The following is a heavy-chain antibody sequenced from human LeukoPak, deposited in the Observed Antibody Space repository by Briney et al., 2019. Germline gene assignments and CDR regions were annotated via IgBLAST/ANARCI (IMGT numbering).Heavy chain of an antibody. Sequence: GGSLRLSCAASGFTFSSYEMNWVRQAPGKGLEGLSYLSSSGSTIYYADSVKGRFTISRDTAKSSLYLQMNTLRAEDTAVYYCARAGHVITMIVVLDAFDIWGQGTMVTVSS. CDR1: GFTFSSYE. J-gene: IGHJ3*02. D-gene: IGHD3-22*01. CDR2: LSSSGSTI. V-gene: IGHV3-48*03. CDR3: ARAGHVITMIVVLDAFDI.